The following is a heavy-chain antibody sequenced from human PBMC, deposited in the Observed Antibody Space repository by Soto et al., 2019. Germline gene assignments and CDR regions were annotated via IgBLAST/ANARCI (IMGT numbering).Heavy chain of an antibody. CDR1: GFTFSSYG. V-gene: IGHV3-30*03. CDR2: ISYDGSNK. J-gene: IGHJ4*02. Sequence: GGSLRLSCAASGFTFSSYGMHWVRQAPGKGLDWVAVISYDGSNKYYADSVKGRFTISRDNSKNTLYLQMNSLRAEDTAVYYCASQGGDIVVVVAAAAHFDYWGQGTLVTVSS. D-gene: IGHD2-15*01. CDR3: ASQGGDIVVVVAAAAHFDY.